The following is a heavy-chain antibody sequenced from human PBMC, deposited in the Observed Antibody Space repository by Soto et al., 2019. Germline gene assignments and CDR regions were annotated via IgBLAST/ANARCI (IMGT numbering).Heavy chain of an antibody. D-gene: IGHD4-4*01. V-gene: IGHV3-33*01. Sequence: QVQLVESGGGGVQPGRSLRLSCAASGFTFSSYGMHWVRQAPGKGLEWVAVIWYDGSNKYYADSVKGRFTISRDNSKNTLYLQMNSLRAEDTAVYYCARDLSFHDYSNYDYYYYGMDVWGQGTTVTVSS. CDR3: ARDLSFHDYSNYDYYYYGMDV. CDR2: IWYDGSNK. CDR1: GFTFSSYG. J-gene: IGHJ6*02.